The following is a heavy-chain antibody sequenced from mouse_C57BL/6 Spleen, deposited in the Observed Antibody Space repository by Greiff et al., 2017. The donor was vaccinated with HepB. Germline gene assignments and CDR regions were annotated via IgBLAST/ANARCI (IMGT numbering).Heavy chain of an antibody. CDR2: INPSNGGT. J-gene: IGHJ1*03. CDR1: GYTFTSYW. Sequence: QVHVKQPGTELVKPGASVKLSCKASGYTFTSYWMHWVKQRPGQGLEWIGNINPSNGGTNYNEKFKSKATLTVDKSSSTAYMQLSSLTSEDSAVYYCARSYGSLYWYFDVWGTGTTVTVSS. CDR3: ARSYGSLYWYFDV. V-gene: IGHV1-53*01. D-gene: IGHD1-1*01.